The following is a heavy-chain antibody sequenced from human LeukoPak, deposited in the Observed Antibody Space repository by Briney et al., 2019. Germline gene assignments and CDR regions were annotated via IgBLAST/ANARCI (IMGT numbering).Heavy chain of an antibody. CDR2: IIPIFGTA. CDR1: GGTFSSYA. D-gene: IGHD3-10*01. CDR3: ASGYYYGSGSYVY. Sequence: SVKVSCKASGGTFSSYAISWVRPAPGQGLEWMGRIIPIFGTANYAQKFQGTVTITTDESTSTAYMDLSSLRSKDTAVYYCASGYYYGSGSYVYWGQGTLVTVSS. V-gene: IGHV1-69*05. J-gene: IGHJ4*02.